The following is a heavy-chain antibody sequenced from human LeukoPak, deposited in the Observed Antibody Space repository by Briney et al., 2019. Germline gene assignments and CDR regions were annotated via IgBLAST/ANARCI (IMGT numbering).Heavy chain of an antibody. D-gene: IGHD2-2*01. Sequence: PSQTLSLTCTVSGGSISSGGYYWSWIRQHPGKGLEWFGYIYYSGSTYYNPSLKSRVTIPVDTPKNQFSLKLSSVTAADTAVYYCARGDIVVVPAAMQARWFDPWGQGTLVTVSS. CDR3: ARGDIVVVPAAMQARWFDP. CDR2: IYYSGST. V-gene: IGHV4-31*03. J-gene: IGHJ5*02. CDR1: GGSISSGGYY.